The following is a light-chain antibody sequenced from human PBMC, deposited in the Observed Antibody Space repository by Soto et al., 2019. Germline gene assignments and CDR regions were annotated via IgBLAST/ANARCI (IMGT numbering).Light chain of an antibody. J-gene: IGKJ1*01. CDR3: QQYKSYST. CDR2: DAS. CDR1: QSISTW. V-gene: IGKV1-5*01. Sequence: DIQMTQSPSTLSASVGDRFTITCRASQSISTWLAWYQQKPGKAPXXLIYDASSLESGVPSRFSGSVSGTEFTLTISSLQPDDFATYDCQQYKSYSTFGQGAKVDIK.